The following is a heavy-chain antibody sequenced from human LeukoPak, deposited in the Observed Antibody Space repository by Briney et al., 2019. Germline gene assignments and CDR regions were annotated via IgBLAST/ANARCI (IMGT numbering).Heavy chain of an antibody. CDR2: IWYDGSNK. Sequence: GGSLRLSCAASGFTFSSYGMHWVRQAPGKGLEWVAVIWYDGSNKYYADSVKGRFTISRDNSKNTLYLQMNSLRAEDTAVYYCAREMYSSSSYDSYYYGMDVWGQGTTVTVSS. J-gene: IGHJ6*02. D-gene: IGHD6-6*01. CDR3: AREMYSSSSYDSYYYGMDV. CDR1: GFTFSSYG. V-gene: IGHV3-33*01.